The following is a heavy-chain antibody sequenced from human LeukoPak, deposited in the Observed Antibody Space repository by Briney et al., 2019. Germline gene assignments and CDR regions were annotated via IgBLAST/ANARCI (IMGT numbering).Heavy chain of an antibody. CDR1: GFTFSNYW. J-gene: IGHJ4*02. CDR2: INEDGSEK. CDR3: ARHRYGSRSYSGYRFAY. Sequence: GGSLRLSCAASGFTFSNYWMSGVHEAPGKGREWVANINEDGSEKYYVDSVRRRCTISGDNAKKSLYVQMPRLRAEDTAVYSCARHRYGSRSYSGYRFAYWGQGTLVSVSS. V-gene: IGHV3-7*01. D-gene: IGHD3-10*01.